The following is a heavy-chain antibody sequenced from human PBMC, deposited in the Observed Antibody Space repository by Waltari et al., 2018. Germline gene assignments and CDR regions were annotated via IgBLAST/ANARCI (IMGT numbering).Heavy chain of an antibody. J-gene: IGHJ4*02. CDR2: IIPILGIA. CDR3: ARGGGYSSGPGDY. D-gene: IGHD6-19*01. Sequence: QVQLVQSGAEVKKPGSSVKVSCKASGGPFSSYTISWVRQAPGQGLEWMGRIIPILGIANYAQKFQGRVTITADKSTSTAYMELSSLRSEDTAVYYCARGGGYSSGPGDYWGQGTLVTVSS. V-gene: IGHV1-69*02. CDR1: GGPFSSYT.